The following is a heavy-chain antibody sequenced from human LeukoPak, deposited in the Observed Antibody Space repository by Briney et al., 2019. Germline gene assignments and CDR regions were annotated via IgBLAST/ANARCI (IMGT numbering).Heavy chain of an antibody. J-gene: IGHJ4*02. V-gene: IGHV1-69*13. CDR1: GGTFSSYA. D-gene: IGHD6-19*01. CDR3: ARASAVAGSVDY. CDR2: IIPIFGTA. Sequence: ASVKVSCKASGGTFSSYAISWVRQAPGQGLEWMGGIIPIFGTANYAQKFQGRVTITADESTSTAYMELSSLRSEDTAVYYCARASAVAGSVDYWGQGTLVTVSS.